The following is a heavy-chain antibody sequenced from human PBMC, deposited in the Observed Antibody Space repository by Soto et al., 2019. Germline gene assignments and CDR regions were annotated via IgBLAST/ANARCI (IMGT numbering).Heavy chain of an antibody. V-gene: IGHV4-31*02. Sequence: PSETRSRTWTVSRGSISSGGFYWSWIRQSPGKGLEWIGFIYANGNSYYNPSLKSRANISLDTSKNKFSLKISSVTVADTAVYYCARDGRTSGYYLDYWGQGTPVTVSS. J-gene: IGHJ4*02. CDR1: RGSISSGGFY. D-gene: IGHD3-22*01. CDR3: ARDGRTSGYYLDY. CDR2: IYANGNS.